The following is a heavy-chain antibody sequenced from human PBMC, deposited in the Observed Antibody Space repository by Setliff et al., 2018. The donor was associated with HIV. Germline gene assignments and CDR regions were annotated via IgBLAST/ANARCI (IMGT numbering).Heavy chain of an antibody. V-gene: IGHV4-34*01. CDR3: ARAGVEPDSSGSSFDS. CDR1: GGSLSGYY. D-gene: IGHD3-22*01. J-gene: IGHJ5*01. CDR2: INHSGST. Sequence: SETLSLTCAVYGGSLSGYYWSWIRQPPGKGLEWIGEINHSGSTNYNPSLKSRVTISVDTSKNQFSLKLSSVTAADTAVYYCARAGVEPDSSGSSFDSWGQGTLVTVSS.